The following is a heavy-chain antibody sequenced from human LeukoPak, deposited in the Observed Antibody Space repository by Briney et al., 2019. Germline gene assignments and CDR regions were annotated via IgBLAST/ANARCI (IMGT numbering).Heavy chain of an antibody. D-gene: IGHD2-15*01. J-gene: IGHJ4*02. CDR2: TYYRSKWYN. CDR1: GDSVSSNSAA. Sequence: SQTLSLTCAISGDSVSSNSAAWNWIRQSPSRGLEWLGRTYYRSKWYNDYAVSVKSRITINPDTPKNQFSLQLNSLTPEDTAVYYCAREDCPGGSCYGGFDYWGQGALVTVSS. V-gene: IGHV6-1*01. CDR3: AREDCPGGSCYGGFDY.